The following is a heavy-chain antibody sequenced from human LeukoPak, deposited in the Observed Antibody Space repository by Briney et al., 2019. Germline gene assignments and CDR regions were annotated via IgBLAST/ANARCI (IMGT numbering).Heavy chain of an antibody. CDR2: IYPPTGGT. V-gene: IGHV1-2*02. CDR3: VRENWYYDH. CDR1: GYTFTAYH. Sequence: ASVKVSCKTSGYTFTAYHMHWVRQAPRQGLEFVGWIYPPTGGTVLAGKFQGRVTMTSDTSIAAAYMVLSGLTFDDTAVYYCVRENWYYDHWGQGTLVTVSS. J-gene: IGHJ4*02. D-gene: IGHD3-16*01.